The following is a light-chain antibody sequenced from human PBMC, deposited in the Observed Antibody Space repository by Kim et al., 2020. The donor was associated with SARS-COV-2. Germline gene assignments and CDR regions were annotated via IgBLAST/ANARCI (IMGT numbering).Light chain of an antibody. CDR2: QDN. V-gene: IGLV3-1*01. CDR1: KLGDKY. CDR3: QAWDSSTWV. Sequence: ESTGQTASITCSGDKLGDKYACWYQQKPGQSPLLVIYQDNKRPSGIPDRFSGSNSGNTATLTISGTQAVDEADYYCQAWDSSTWVFGGGTQLTVL. J-gene: IGLJ3*02.